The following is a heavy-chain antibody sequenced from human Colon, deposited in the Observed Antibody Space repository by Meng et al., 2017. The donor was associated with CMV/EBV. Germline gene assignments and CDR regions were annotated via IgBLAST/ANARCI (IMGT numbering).Heavy chain of an antibody. Sequence: TSGVGVGWIRQPPAKALEWHALLYWDDDERYSPSLRSRLTITKDTSNNLVVLTMTNMDPVDTATYYCARSYYYDSSGYYYAGWFDPWGQGTLVTVSS. CDR2: LYWDDDE. CDR1: TSGVG. CDR3: ARSYYYDSSGYYYAGWFDP. J-gene: IGHJ5*02. D-gene: IGHD3-22*01. V-gene: IGHV2-5*02.